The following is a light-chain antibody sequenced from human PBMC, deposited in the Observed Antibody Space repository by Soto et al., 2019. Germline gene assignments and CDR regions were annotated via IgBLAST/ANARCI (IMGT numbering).Light chain of an antibody. CDR3: AAWDESLSGSWV. CDR1: SSNIGSNY. CDR2: RNN. Sequence: QLVLTQPPAASGTPGQRVTISCSGSSSNIGSNYVYWYQQLPGTAPKLLIYRNNQRPSGVPDRFSGSKSGTSASLAISGLRSEDEADYYCAAWDESLSGSWVFGGGTKVTVL. J-gene: IGLJ3*02. V-gene: IGLV1-47*01.